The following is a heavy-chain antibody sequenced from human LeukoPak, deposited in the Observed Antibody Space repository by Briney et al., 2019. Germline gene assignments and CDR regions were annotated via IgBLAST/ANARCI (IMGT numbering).Heavy chain of an antibody. CDR1: GYTFTSYG. CDR3: ARDIAGNCGGDCYSAGADY. V-gene: IGHV1-18*01. Sequence: VASVKVSCKASGYTFTSYGISWVRQAPGQGLEWMGWISAYNGNTNYAQKLQGRVTMTTDTSTSTAYMELRSLRSDDTAVYYCARDIAGNCGGDCYSAGADYWGQGTLVTVSS. J-gene: IGHJ4*02. D-gene: IGHD2-21*02. CDR2: ISAYNGNT.